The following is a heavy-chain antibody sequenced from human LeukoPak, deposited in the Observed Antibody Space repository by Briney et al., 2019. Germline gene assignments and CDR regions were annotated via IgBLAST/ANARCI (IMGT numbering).Heavy chain of an antibody. J-gene: IGHJ6*03. CDR1: GYTFTSYD. V-gene: IGHV1-8*01. CDR3: VSTLYYYYYMDV. CDR2: MNPNSGNT. Sequence: ASEKVSCKASGYTFTSYDINWVRQATGQGLEWMGWMNPNSGNTGYAQKFQGRVTMTRNTSISTAYMELRSLRSEDTAVYYCVSTLYYYYYMDVWGKGTTVTVSS.